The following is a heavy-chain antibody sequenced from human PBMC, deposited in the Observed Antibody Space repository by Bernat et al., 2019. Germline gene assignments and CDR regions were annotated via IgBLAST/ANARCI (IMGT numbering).Heavy chain of an antibody. CDR2: ISYDGSNK. CDR1: GFTFSSYG. V-gene: IGHV3-30*18. Sequence: VQLVESGGGLVQPGGSLRLSCAGSGFTFSSYGMHWVRQAPGKGLEWVAVISYDGSNKYYADSVKGRFTISRDNSKNTLYLQMNSLRAEDTAVYYCAKDRAWGLDYWGQGTLVTVSS. CDR3: AKDRAWGLDY. D-gene: IGHD7-27*01. J-gene: IGHJ4*02.